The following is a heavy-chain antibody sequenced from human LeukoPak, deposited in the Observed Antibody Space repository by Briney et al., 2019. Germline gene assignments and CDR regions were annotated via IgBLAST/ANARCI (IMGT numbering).Heavy chain of an antibody. D-gene: IGHD6-6*01. CDR2: IIPIFGTA. Sequence: SVKVSCKASGGTSSSYAISWVRQAPGQGLEWMGGIIPIFGTANYAQKFQGRVTITADESTSTAYMELSSLRSEDTAVYYCASRPANNIAAEYYFDYWGQGTLVTVSS. CDR1: GGTSSSYA. CDR3: ASRPANNIAAEYYFDY. J-gene: IGHJ4*02. V-gene: IGHV1-69*13.